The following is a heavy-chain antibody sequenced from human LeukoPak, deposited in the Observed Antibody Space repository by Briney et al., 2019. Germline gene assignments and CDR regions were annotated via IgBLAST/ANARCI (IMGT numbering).Heavy chain of an antibody. CDR3: ARQDYYDSSGYGY. D-gene: IGHD3-22*01. V-gene: IGHV5-51*01. J-gene: IGHJ4*02. Sequence: GESLKISCQGSGYSFTSYWIGWVRQMPGKGLEWMGIIYSVDFDTRYSPSFQGQVTISADKSTSTAYLQCSSLKASDTAMYYCARQDYYDSSGYGYWGQGTLVTVSS. CDR2: IYSVDFDT. CDR1: GYSFTSYW.